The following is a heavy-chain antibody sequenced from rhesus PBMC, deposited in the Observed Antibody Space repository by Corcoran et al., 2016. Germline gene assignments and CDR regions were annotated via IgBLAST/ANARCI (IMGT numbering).Heavy chain of an antibody. V-gene: IGHV4-122*02. J-gene: IGHJ4*01. CDR1: GYSIISGYG. CDR2: IAYSGTT. D-gene: IGHD5-24*01. CDR3: AKGVYSFGLDY. Sequence: QLQLQESGPGLVKPSETLSLTCAVSGYSIISGYGWSWIRQPPGKGLDWIGYIAYSGTTSYNPSLKSRVTISRDTSKNQFSLKLSSVTAADTAVYYCAKGVYSFGLDYWGQGVLVTVSS.